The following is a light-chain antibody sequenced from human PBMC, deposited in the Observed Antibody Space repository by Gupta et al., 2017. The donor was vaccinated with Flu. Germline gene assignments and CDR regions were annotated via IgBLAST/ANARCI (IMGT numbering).Light chain of an antibody. J-gene: IGKJ3*01. CDR3: QQRSNWPLT. CDR1: QSVSTY. CDR2: DAS. Sequence: PATLSLSPGERATLSCRASQSVSTYLAWYQEKPGQAPRLLIYDASNRATGIPARFSGSGSGTDFTLTISSLEPEDFAVYYCQQRSNWPLTFGPGTKVDIK. V-gene: IGKV3-11*01.